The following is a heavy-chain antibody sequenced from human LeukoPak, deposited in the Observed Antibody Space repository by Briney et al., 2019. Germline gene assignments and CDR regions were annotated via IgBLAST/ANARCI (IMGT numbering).Heavy chain of an antibody. Sequence: GSLRLSCAASGFTFSAYSMNWVRQAPGKGLEWVSSITSSNYIYYADSVKGRFTISRDNSKNTLYLQMNSLSAEDTAVYYCAKSRGYYYEKSGPADYWGQGTLVTVSS. D-gene: IGHD3-22*01. CDR1: GFTFSAYS. J-gene: IGHJ4*02. CDR3: AKSRGYYYEKSGPADY. CDR2: ITSSNYI. V-gene: IGHV3-21*01.